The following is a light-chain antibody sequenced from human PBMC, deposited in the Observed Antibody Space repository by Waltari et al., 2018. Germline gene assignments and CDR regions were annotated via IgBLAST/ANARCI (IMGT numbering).Light chain of an antibody. CDR1: QSLLHTDGYNY. J-gene: IGKJ4*01. V-gene: IGKV2-28*01. CDR2: LAS. CDR3: MQAVQGLS. Sequence: EIVMTQSPLSLPVTPGEPASISCRSSQSLLHTDGYNYLEWYLQKAGQSPQLLIYLASPRASGVPDRCRGSGSGTDFTLKISRVEAEDVGVYYCMQAVQGLSFGGGTKVET.